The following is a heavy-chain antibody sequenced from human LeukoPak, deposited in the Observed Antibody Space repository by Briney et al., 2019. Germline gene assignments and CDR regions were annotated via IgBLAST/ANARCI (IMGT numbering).Heavy chain of an antibody. J-gene: IGHJ6*02. CDR3: AKGRVGANGCYYYGMDV. V-gene: IGHV3-30*18. Sequence: GRSLRLSCAATGFTFSSFSMHWVRQAPGKGLEWVAVISYDGSNKYYADSVKGRFAISRDNSKNTLYLQMNSLRTEDTAVYYCAKGRVGANGCYYYGMDVWGQGTTVTVSS. CDR1: GFTFSSFS. D-gene: IGHD1-26*01. CDR2: ISYDGSNK.